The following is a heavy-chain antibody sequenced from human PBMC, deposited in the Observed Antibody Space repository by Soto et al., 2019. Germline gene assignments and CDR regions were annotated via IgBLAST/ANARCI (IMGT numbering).Heavy chain of an antibody. V-gene: IGHV4-34*01. CDR2: INHSGST. CDR3: ARAIRPIDY. J-gene: IGHJ4*02. D-gene: IGHD5-12*01. CDR1: GGSFSGYY. Sequence: TLSLTCAVYGGSFSGYYWSWIRQPPGKGLEWIGEINHSGSTNYNPSLKSRVTISVDTSKNQFSLKLSSVTAADTAVYYCARAIRPIDYWGQGTLVTVSS.